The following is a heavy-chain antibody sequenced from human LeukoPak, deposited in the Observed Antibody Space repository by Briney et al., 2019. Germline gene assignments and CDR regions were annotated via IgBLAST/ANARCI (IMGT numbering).Heavy chain of an antibody. V-gene: IGHV1-69*04. CDR1: GGTFSSYA. J-gene: IGHJ4*02. CDR3: ARVGGQWLGPHFDY. CDR2: IIPILGIA. Sequence: ASVKVSCKSSGGTFSSYAIGWVRQAPGQGLEWMGRIIPILGIANYAQKFQGRVTITADKSTSTAYMELSSLRSEDTAVYYCARVGGQWLGPHFDYWGQGTLVTVSS. D-gene: IGHD6-19*01.